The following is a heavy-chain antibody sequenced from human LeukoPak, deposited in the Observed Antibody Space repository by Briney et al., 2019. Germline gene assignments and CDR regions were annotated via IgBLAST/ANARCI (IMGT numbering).Heavy chain of an antibody. CDR2: ISSSSSYI. J-gene: IGHJ4*02. V-gene: IGHV3-21*01. CDR1: GFTFSSYS. D-gene: IGHD4-17*01. CDR3: AREIGALYFDY. Sequence: PGGSLRLSCAASGFTFSSYSMNWDRQAPGKGLEWVSSISSSSSYIYYADSVKGRFTISRDNAKNSLYLQMNSLRAEDTAVYYCAREIGALYFDYWGQGTLVTVSS.